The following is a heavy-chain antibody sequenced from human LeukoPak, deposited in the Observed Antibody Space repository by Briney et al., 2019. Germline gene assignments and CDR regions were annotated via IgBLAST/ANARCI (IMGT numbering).Heavy chain of an antibody. J-gene: IGHJ3*02. CDR1: GYIFTSYY. CDR2: INPSGGST. V-gene: IGHV1-46*01. Sequence: GASVKVSCKASGYIFTSYYMPWVRQAPGQGLEWMGIINPSGGSTNNAQKFQGRVTITADESTSTAYMELSSLRSEDTAVYYCARGGDQEAFDIWGQGTMVTVS. CDR3: ARGGDQEAFDI. D-gene: IGHD2-21*02.